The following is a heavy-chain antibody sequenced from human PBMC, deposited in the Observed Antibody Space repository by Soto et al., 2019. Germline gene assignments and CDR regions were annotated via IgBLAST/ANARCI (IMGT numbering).Heavy chain of an antibody. CDR3: ARGGYDNIIPFDY. J-gene: IGHJ4*02. CDR2: INQDGSEK. D-gene: IGHD2-15*01. CDR1: GFTFNRYW. V-gene: IGHV3-7*04. Sequence: EVQLVESGGGLVQPGGSLRLSCAASGFTFNRYWMKWVRQAPGRGLEWMGNINQDGSEKHYVDSVKGRFTISRDNAKDSVYLQINGVKAEDTAMYYCARGGYDNIIPFDYWVQGTLVTVSS.